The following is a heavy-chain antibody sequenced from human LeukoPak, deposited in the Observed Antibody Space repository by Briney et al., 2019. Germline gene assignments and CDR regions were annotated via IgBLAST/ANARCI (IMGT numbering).Heavy chain of an antibody. V-gene: IGHV4-39*01. CDR3: ATGTVSSGWDDYFDY. J-gene: IGHJ4*02. CDR2: IYRSGIT. CDR1: GGSVSTYTYY. D-gene: IGHD6-19*01. Sequence: KPSETLSLTCTVSGGSVSTYTYYWGWIRQPPGKGLEWIGGIYRSGITYYNPSVQSRVAISLDTPKNQFSLRVSSVTAADTAVYYCATGTVSSGWDDYFDYWGQGTLVTVSS.